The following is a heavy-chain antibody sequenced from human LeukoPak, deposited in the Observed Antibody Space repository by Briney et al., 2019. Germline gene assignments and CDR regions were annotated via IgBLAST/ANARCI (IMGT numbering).Heavy chain of an antibody. D-gene: IGHD3-9*01. V-gene: IGHV3-66*02. CDR2: VYTGGST. J-gene: IGHJ4*02. Sequence: GSLRLSCAASGFTVTSSYMSWVRQAPGKGLEWVSVVYTGGSTYYADSVKGRFTISRDNSKNTLYLQMNSLRAEDTAVYYCARGGPGLVIATGSSLDKWGQGALVTVSS. CDR1: GFTVTSSY. CDR3: ARGGPGLVIATGSSLDK.